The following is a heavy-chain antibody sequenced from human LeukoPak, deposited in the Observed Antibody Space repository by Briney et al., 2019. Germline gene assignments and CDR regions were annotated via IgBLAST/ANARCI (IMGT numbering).Heavy chain of an antibody. CDR3: ARDLARGHFDWLPSNWFDP. V-gene: IGHV4-30-2*01. J-gene: IGHJ5*02. CDR1: GGSISSGGYS. D-gene: IGHD3-9*01. Sequence: SQTLSLTCAVSGGSISSGGYSWSWIRQPPGKGLEWIGYIYHSGSTYYNPALKSRVTISVDRSKNQFSLKLSSVTAADTAVYYCARDLARGHFDWLPSNWFDPWGQGTLVTVSS. CDR2: IYHSGST.